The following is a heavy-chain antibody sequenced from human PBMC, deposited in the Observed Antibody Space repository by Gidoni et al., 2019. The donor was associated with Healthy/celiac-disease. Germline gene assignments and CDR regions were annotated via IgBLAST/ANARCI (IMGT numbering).Heavy chain of an antibody. D-gene: IGHD2-2*01. CDR1: EYTSIGYY. V-gene: IGHV1-2*06. J-gene: IGHJ6*02. Sequence: VLLLPPRPAAKKPGALVMVLCQASEYTSIGYYMHCVRQAPGHGLKWLGRINTNRGCTSYAQKFQGRVTRTRDTSISAAYMELSRLGSEDTAMYYCARVRRSSDIVVVPALPGTYGMDVWGQGTTVAISS. CDR2: INTNRGCT. CDR3: ARVRRSSDIVVVPALPGTYGMDV.